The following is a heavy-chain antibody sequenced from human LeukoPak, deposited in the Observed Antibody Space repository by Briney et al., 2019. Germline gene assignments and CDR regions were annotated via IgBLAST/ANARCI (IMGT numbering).Heavy chain of an antibody. Sequence: GESLKISYKGSGYSFTYYWIGWVRQMPGKGLEWMGIIYPGDSDTRYRPSFQGQVTISVDKSISTAYLQWSSLKASDTAMYYCARQDGNSKYYFEYWGQGTLVTVSS. CDR3: ARQDGNSKYYFEY. J-gene: IGHJ4*02. D-gene: IGHD1-1*01. V-gene: IGHV5-51*01. CDR1: GYSFTYYW. CDR2: IYPGDSDT.